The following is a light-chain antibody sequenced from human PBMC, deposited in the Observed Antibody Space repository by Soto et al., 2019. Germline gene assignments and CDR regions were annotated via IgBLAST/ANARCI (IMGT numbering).Light chain of an antibody. CDR2: EES. J-gene: IGKJ4*01. V-gene: IGKV1-5*01. CDR1: QTISNW. CDR3: QQVKSYPRT. Sequence: DIQMTQSPFTLSASVGDRVTITCRASQTISNWLAWYQQKPGKPPTLLIYEESTLHSGVPSRFSGSGSGTEFTLTIGSLQPEDFATYYCQQVKSYPRTFGGGTKVEIK.